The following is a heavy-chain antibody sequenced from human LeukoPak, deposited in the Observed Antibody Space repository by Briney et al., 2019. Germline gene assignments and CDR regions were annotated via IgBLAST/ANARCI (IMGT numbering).Heavy chain of an antibody. J-gene: IGHJ3*02. V-gene: IGHV3-48*01. Sequence: PGGSLRLSYAASGFTFRSYSMHWVRQAPGKGLEWISYISSSSSTIYYADSVKGRFTISRDNAKNSLYLQMNSLRAEDTAVYYCARDHTLTDAFDIWGQGTMVTVSS. CDR1: GFTFRSYS. CDR2: ISSSSSTI. D-gene: IGHD3-9*01. CDR3: ARDHTLTDAFDI.